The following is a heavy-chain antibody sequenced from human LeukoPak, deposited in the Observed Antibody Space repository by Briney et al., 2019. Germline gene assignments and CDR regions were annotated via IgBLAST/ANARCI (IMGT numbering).Heavy chain of an antibody. CDR1: GGSFSGYH. CDR2: INHSGSA. J-gene: IGHJ4*02. CDR3: ARGKYDSSDYSGGWYYFDY. D-gene: IGHD3-22*01. V-gene: IGHV4-34*01. Sequence: SETLSLTCAVFGGSFSGYHWTWIRQSPGKGLEWIGQINHSGSANYNRSLKSRVTITIESSKNQFSLELGSVTAADSAMYFCARGKYDSSDYSGGWYYFDYWGQGTLVTVSS.